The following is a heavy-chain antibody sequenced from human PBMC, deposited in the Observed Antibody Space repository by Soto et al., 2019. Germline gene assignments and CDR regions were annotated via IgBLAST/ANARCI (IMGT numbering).Heavy chain of an antibody. Sequence: SETLSLTCVVSGYSISTKRWGGWIRKPPGKGLEWIGYIYYSGSTYYNPSLKSRVTMSVDTSKNQLSLKLSSVTAVDTAVYYCVTYRNGTPGYCDYWGKVTMVAVSS. CDR3: VTYRNGTPGYCDY. V-gene: IGHV4-28*01. D-gene: IGHD2-8*01. CDR2: IYYSGST. CDR1: GYSISTKRW. J-gene: IGHJ4*02.